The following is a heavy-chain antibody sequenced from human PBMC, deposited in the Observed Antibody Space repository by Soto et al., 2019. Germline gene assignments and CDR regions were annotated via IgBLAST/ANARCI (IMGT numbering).Heavy chain of an antibody. CDR3: AKDMTRSRLPANFDY. J-gene: IGHJ4*02. V-gene: IGHV3-9*01. CDR1: GFTFDEYA. CDR2: IRRNSGSM. Sequence: EVQLVESGGGLVQPGRSLRLSCAASGFTFDEYAMHWVRQAPGKGLEWVSGIRRNSGSMGYEDSVKGRFTISRDNAKNSVYLQMNSLRAEDTALYYCAKDMTRSRLPANFDYWGQGTLVTVSS. D-gene: IGHD6-13*01.